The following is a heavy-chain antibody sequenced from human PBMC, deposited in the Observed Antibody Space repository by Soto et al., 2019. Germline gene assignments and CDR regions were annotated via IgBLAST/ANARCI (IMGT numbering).Heavy chain of an antibody. J-gene: IGHJ4*02. CDR3: TPHSRDILTGYYFYYFDY. CDR2: IKSKTDSGTT. V-gene: IGHV3-15*01. D-gene: IGHD3-9*01. Sequence: GGSLRLSCAASGFTFSNAWMSWVRQAPGKGLEWVGRIKSKTDSGTTDYAAPVEGRFTISRDDSRNTLYLQMNSLKTEDTAVYYCTPHSRDILTGYYFYYFDYWGQGTLVTVSS. CDR1: GFTFSNAW.